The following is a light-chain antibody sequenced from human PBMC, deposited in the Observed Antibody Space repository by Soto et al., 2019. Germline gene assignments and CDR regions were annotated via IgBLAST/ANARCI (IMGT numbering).Light chain of an antibody. Sequence: EIVMTQSPATLSVSPGERATLSCRASQSVSNNLAWYQHKPGQAPRLLIFGASTRATGIPVRFSGSGSGTEFTLTSISLQSEDSAVYYCQQYNNLPLTFGGGTKVEIK. CDR3: QQYNNLPLT. J-gene: IGKJ4*01. CDR1: QSVSNN. V-gene: IGKV3-15*01. CDR2: GAS.